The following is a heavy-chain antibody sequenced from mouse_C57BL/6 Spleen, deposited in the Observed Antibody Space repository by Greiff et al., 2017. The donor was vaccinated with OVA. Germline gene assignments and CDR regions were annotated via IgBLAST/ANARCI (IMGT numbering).Heavy chain of an antibody. V-gene: IGHV1-52*01. CDR3: AREGYYYGSSYYAMDY. Sequence: QVQLQQPGAELVRPGSSVKLSFKASGYTFTSYWMHWVKQRPIQGLEWIGNIDPSDSETHYNQKFKDKATLTVDKSSSTAYMQLSSLTSEDSAVYYCAREGYYYGSSYYAMDYWGQGTSVTVSS. CDR2: IDPSDSET. D-gene: IGHD1-1*01. CDR1: GYTFTSYW. J-gene: IGHJ4*01.